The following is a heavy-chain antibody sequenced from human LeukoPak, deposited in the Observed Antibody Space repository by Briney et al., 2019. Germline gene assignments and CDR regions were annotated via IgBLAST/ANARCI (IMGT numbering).Heavy chain of an antibody. D-gene: IGHD3-22*01. CDR2: IYYSAST. CDR3: ARESTTYYDDSSAYYTPYYFDY. Sequence: SETLSLTCTVSGSSISSYSWSWIRQPPGKGLEWIGQIYYSASTNYNPSLKSRVTMSLDTSKNHFSLKLSSVTAADTAVYYCARESTTYYDDSSAYYTPYYFDYWGQGTLVTVSS. J-gene: IGHJ4*02. V-gene: IGHV4-59*01. CDR1: GSSISSYS.